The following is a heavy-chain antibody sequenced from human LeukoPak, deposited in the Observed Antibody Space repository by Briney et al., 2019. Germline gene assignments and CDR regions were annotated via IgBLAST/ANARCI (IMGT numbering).Heavy chain of an antibody. CDR2: IYYSGST. D-gene: IGHD6-6*01. CDR3: ARGVGSSSYYYYYGMDV. CDR1: GGSISSGGYY. V-gene: IGHV4-31*03. J-gene: IGHJ6*02. Sequence: SETLSLTCTVSGGSISSGGYYWSWIRQHPGKGLEWIGYIYYSGSTNYNPSLKSRVTISVDTSKNQFSLKLSSVTAADTAVYYCARGVGSSSYYYYYGMDVWGQGTTVTVSS.